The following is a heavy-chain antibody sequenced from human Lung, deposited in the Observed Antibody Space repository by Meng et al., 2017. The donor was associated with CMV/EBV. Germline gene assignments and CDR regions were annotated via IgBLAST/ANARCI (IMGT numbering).Heavy chain of an antibody. CDR1: GFTLSDYR. Sequence: QVQLVESGGGVVQPGRSLRSSCAASGFTLSDYRMHWVRQAPGTGLEWVASISDDGNFDDYADSVKGRFTVSRDNFRKTIYLHMNSVRPEDAAVYYCVRDGDRTNWPFDCWGQGTLVTVSS. D-gene: IGHD1-1*01. V-gene: IGHV3-30-3*01. CDR3: VRDGDRTNWPFDC. CDR2: ISDDGNFD. J-gene: IGHJ4*02.